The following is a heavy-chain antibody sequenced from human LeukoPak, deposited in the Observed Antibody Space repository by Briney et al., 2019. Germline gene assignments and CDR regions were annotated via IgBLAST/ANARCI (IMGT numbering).Heavy chain of an antibody. CDR2: ISGSGANT. CDR3: AKSSEYNNYGIDY. D-gene: IGHD4-11*01. V-gene: IGHV3-23*01. Sequence: PGGSLRLSCAASGFTFSHYAMSWVRQAPGKGLEWVSGISGSGANTYYADSVKGRFTISGDNSKSTLYLQMSSLRAEDTALYYCAKSSEYNNYGIDYWGQGTLVTVSS. J-gene: IGHJ4*02. CDR1: GFTFSHYA.